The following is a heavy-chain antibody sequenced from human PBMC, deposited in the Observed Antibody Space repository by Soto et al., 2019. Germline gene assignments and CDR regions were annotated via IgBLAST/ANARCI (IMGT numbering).Heavy chain of an antibody. Sequence: GGSLRLSCAASGFTFSSYAMHWVRQAPGKGLEWVAVISYDGSNKYYADSVKGRFTISRDNSKNTLYLQMNSLRAEDTAVYYCATSITGTINYYYYGMDVWGQGTTVTVSS. CDR3: ATSITGTINYYYYGMDV. CDR2: ISYDGSNK. J-gene: IGHJ6*02. V-gene: IGHV3-30-3*01. CDR1: GFTFSSYA. D-gene: IGHD1-7*01.